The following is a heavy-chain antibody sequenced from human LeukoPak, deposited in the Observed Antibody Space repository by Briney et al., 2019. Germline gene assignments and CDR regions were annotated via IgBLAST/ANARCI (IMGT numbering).Heavy chain of an antibody. CDR2: ITASGTAM. CDR1: GFTFSSYS. CDR3: ARCMRGGDCTTFDY. D-gene: IGHD2-21*02. V-gene: IGHV3-48*02. J-gene: IGHJ4*02. Sequence: PGGSLRLSCAASGFTFSSYSMNWVRQAPGKGLEWVSHITASGTAMFYADSVKGRFTISRDNAKNSLYLQMNSLRDEDTAVYYCARCMRGGDCTTFDYWGQGILVTVSS.